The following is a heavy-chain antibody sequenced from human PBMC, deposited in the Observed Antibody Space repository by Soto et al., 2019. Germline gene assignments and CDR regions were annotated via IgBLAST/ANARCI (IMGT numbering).Heavy chain of an antibody. CDR2: ISGSGGST. J-gene: IGHJ5*02. Sequence: EVQLLESGGGLVQPGGSLRLSCAASGFTFSSYAMSWVRQAPGKGLEWVSAISGSGGSTYYADSVKGRFTISRDNSKNTLYLQMTSLRAEDTAVYYCEKDRHILPDNWFDPWGQGTLVTVSS. D-gene: IGHD3-3*02. CDR1: GFTFSSYA. CDR3: EKDRHILPDNWFDP. V-gene: IGHV3-23*01.